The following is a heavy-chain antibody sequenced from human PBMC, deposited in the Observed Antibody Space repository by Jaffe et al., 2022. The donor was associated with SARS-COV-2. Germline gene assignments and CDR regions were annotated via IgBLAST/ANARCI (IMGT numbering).Heavy chain of an antibody. J-gene: IGHJ4*02. CDR1: GYTFTNYY. Sequence: QVQVVQSGAEVRMPGASVNVSCKASGYTFTNYYIHWVRQAPGQGLEWMGIIDPTGSSTTYAQKFQGRFTMTRDTSTSTVYMELSSLRSQDTAVYYCARDCGIYCSGRFDLGLTRYYFDYWGQGTLVTVSS. CDR3: ARDCGIYCSGRFDLGLTRYYFDY. V-gene: IGHV1-46*01. CDR2: IDPTGSST. D-gene: IGHD2-15*01.